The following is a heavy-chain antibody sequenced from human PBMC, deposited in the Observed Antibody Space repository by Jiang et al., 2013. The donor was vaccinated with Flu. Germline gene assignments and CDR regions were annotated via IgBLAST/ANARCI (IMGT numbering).Heavy chain of an antibody. J-gene: IGHJ3*02. Sequence: TISVDTSKNQFSLKLSSVTAADTAVYYCASRYSYGPRAFDIWGQGTMVTVSS. D-gene: IGHD5-18*01. CDR3: ASRYSYGPRAFDI. V-gene: IGHV4-34*01.